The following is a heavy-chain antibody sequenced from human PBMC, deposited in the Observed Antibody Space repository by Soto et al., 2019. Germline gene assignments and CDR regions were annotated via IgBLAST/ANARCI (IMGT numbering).Heavy chain of an antibody. CDR1: GFTFSSYG. CDR2: ISYDGSNK. J-gene: IGHJ4*02. CDR3: AKWGEYDFCSGFLDY. Sequence: QVQLVESGGGVVQPGRSLRLSCAASGFTFSSYGMHWVRQAPGKGREGVAVISYDGSNKYYADSVKGRFTISRDNSKNTLYLQMNILRAEDTAVYYCAKWGEYDFCSGFLDYWGQGTLVTVS. V-gene: IGHV3-30*18. D-gene: IGHD3-3*01.